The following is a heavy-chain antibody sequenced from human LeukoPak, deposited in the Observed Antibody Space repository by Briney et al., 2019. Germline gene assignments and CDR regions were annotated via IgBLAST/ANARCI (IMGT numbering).Heavy chain of an antibody. J-gene: IGHJ3*02. CDR3: ARDRSLYDSSGYYYLRAFDI. Sequence: SETLSLTCTASGGSISSGSYYWSWIRQPAGKGLEWLGRIYTSGSTNYNPSLKSRVTISADTSKNQFSLKLSSVTAADTAVYYCARDRSLYDSSGYYYLRAFDIWGQGTMVTVSS. CDR1: GGSISSGSYY. V-gene: IGHV4-61*02. D-gene: IGHD3-22*01. CDR2: IYTSGST.